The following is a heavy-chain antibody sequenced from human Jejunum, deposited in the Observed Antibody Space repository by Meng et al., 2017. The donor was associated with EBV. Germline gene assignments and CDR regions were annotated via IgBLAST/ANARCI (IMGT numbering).Heavy chain of an antibody. Sequence: LVLSGSGGDLLRSAVTLGCSGEGSSFNNCGYRLVWQAQGQGKELVWVFRIISDVRNTRYAYSVKGRFTISRDTAKNTLYLKINSLSVEDTALYYCTRAGNYRQDYWGQGTLVTVSS. CDR1: SFNNCGYR. CDR3: TRAGNYRQDY. J-gene: IGHJ4*02. V-gene: IGHV3-74*01. D-gene: IGHD5-24*01. CDR2: IISDVRNT.